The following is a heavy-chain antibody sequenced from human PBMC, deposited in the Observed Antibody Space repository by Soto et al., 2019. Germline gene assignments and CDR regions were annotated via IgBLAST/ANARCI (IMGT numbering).Heavy chain of an antibody. D-gene: IGHD2-15*01. CDR1: GYSFTDYY. CDR2: INPSRGAT. V-gene: IGHV1-2*02. J-gene: IGHJ6*02. CDR3: AKDPSNVVGTGGLDV. Sequence: ASVKVSCKASGYSFTDYYIHWVRQAPGEGLEWMGWINPSRGATKYAQNFQVRVTMTRVTATRTAYIVLGSLRSGDTALYYCAKDPSNVVGTGGLDVWGQGTTVPVSS.